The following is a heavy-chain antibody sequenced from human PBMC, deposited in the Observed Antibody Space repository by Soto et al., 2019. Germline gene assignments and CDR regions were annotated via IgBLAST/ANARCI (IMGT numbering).Heavy chain of an antibody. J-gene: IGHJ4*02. V-gene: IGHV3-21*01. CDR2: ISSSSSYI. Sequence: SLRLSCAASGFTFSSYSMNWVRQAPGKGLEWVSSISSSSSYIYYADSVKGRFTISRDNAKNSLYLQMNSLRAEDTAVYYCAREGWGWESEWGDDWGQGTLVTVSS. D-gene: IGHD1-26*01. CDR1: GFTFSSYS. CDR3: AREGWGWESEWGDD.